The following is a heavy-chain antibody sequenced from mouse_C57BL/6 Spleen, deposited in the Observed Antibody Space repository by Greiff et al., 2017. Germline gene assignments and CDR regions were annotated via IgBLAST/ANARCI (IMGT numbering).Heavy chain of an antibody. J-gene: IGHJ4*01. CDR2: INPSNGGT. V-gene: IGHV1-53*01. Sequence: QVQLQQSGTELVKPGASVKLSCKASGYTFTSYWMHWVKQRPGQGLEWIGNINPSNGGTNYNEQFKSPATLTVDKSSSTAYMQLSRQTSEDSAVYYGARTGLWLRRDYYAMDYWGQGTSVTVAS. D-gene: IGHD2-2*01. CDR3: ARTGLWLRRDYYAMDY. CDR1: GYTFTSYW.